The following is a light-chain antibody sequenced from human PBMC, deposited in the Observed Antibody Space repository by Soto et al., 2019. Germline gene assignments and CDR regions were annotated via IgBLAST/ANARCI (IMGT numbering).Light chain of an antibody. Sequence: EIVLTQSPGTLSLSPGERATLSCRASQSVSSNYLAWYQQIPGQAPRLLIYGASSRATGIPDRFSGSGSGTDFTLTINSLEPEDFAVYYCQHYGNSPPFTFGPGTKVDIK. CDR2: GAS. V-gene: IGKV3-20*01. CDR1: QSVSSNY. CDR3: QHYGNSPPFT. J-gene: IGKJ3*01.